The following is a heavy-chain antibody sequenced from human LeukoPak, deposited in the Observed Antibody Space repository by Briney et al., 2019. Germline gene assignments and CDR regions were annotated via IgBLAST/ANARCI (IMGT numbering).Heavy chain of an antibody. V-gene: IGHV4-59*01. D-gene: IGHD4-17*01. Sequence: SETLSLTCTVSGGSISNDYWSWIRQPPGKGLEWIGYIFYSGSTNYNPSLKSRVTMSVDTSKNQFSLRLSSVTAADTAVYYCARKGDYGDLDYWGQGTLVTVSS. CDR1: GGSISNDY. CDR3: ARKGDYGDLDY. J-gene: IGHJ4*02. CDR2: IFYSGST.